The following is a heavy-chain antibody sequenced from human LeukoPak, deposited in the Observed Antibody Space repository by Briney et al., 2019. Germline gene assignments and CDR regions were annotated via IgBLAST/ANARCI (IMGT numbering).Heavy chain of an antibody. Sequence: ASVTVSCKASGYTFSGYYMHWVRQAPGQGRAWMGWINPNGGGTNSAQKFQGTVTMSRDTSISTAYMELSSLRFDDTAVYYCARTVYCSTTRCYVLDAFDMWGQGTMVTVSS. CDR2: INPNGGGT. CDR3: ARTVYCSTTRCYVLDAFDM. V-gene: IGHV1-2*02. J-gene: IGHJ3*02. D-gene: IGHD2-2*01. CDR1: GYTFSGYY.